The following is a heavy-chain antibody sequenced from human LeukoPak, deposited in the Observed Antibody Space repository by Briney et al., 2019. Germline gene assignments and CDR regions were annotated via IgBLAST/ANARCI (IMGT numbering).Heavy chain of an antibody. J-gene: IGHJ4*02. CDR3: AREFYDFWSGNYIRYYFDS. CDR1: EFTFSIYA. Sequence: GGSLRLSCTASEFTFSIYAMHWVRQAPGKGLEWVAVTSYDGSNKYYADFVKGRFIISRNNSKNTLFLRVNSLRSEDTAVYYCAREFYDFWSGNYIRYYFDSWGQGTLVTVSS. D-gene: IGHD3-3*01. CDR2: TSYDGSNK. V-gene: IGHV3-30-3*01.